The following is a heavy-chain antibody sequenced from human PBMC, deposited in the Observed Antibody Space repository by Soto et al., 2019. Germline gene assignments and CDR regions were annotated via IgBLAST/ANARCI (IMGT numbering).Heavy chain of an antibody. Sequence: EVQLVESGGGLVQPGGSLRLSCAVSGFTFDDYAMHWVRQAPGKGLEWVAGIIWNSAYIVYADSVKGRFTISRDNAKKSLYLQMNSLRAEDPALYYCVKDSTVSGVRQGLDFWGRGTLVTVSS. CDR3: VKDSTVSGVRQGLDF. D-gene: IGHD7-27*01. CDR2: IIWNSAYI. CDR1: GFTFDDYA. V-gene: IGHV3-9*01. J-gene: IGHJ4*02.